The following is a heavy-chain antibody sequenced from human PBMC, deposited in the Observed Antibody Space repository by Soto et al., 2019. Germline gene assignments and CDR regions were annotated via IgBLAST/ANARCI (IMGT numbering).Heavy chain of an antibody. D-gene: IGHD6-13*01. CDR3: ARDVFDRSRWTDQTEEYYYYYYGMDV. CDR1: GFTFSSYG. Sequence: GGSLRLSCAASGFTFSSYGMHWVRQAPGKGLEWVAVIWYDGSNKYYADSVKGRFTISRDNSKNTLYLQMNSLRAEDTAVYYCARDVFDRSRWTDQTEEYYYYYYGMDVWGQGTTVTVSS. J-gene: IGHJ6*02. CDR2: IWYDGSNK. V-gene: IGHV3-33*01.